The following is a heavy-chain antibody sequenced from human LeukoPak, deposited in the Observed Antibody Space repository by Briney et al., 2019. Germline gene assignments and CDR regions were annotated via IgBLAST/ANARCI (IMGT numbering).Heavy chain of an antibody. V-gene: IGHV3-21*01. CDR2: ISSSSSYI. Sequence: GGSLRLSCAASVFTLSSYSMSWVRQAPGKGLEWVSSISSSSSYIYYSDSVKGRFTISRDNAKNSLYLQMNSLRAEDTAVYYCASSFYGSGSYSFDYWGQGTLVTVSS. CDR1: VFTLSSYS. D-gene: IGHD3-10*01. J-gene: IGHJ4*02. CDR3: ASSFYGSGSYSFDY.